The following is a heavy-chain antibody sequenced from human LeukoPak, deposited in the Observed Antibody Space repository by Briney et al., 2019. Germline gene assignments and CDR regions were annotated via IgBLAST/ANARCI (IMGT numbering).Heavy chain of an antibody. D-gene: IGHD2-15*01. CDR2: ANYRSKWYY. V-gene: IGHV6-1*01. CDR1: GDSVSRKSAA. Sequence: SQTLSLTCDISGDSVSRKSAAWNWIRQSPSRGLEWLARANYRSKWYYDYAVSVKSRITINTDTSKNQFTLQLNFVTPEDTAVYYCVGCSGGSCHSGAFEIWGQGTKVTVSS. CDR3: VGCSGGSCHSGAFEI. J-gene: IGHJ3*02.